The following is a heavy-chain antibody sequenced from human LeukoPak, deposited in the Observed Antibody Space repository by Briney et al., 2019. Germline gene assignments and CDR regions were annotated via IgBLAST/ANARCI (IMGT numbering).Heavy chain of an antibody. J-gene: IGHJ4*02. V-gene: IGHV3-7*01. D-gene: IGHD5-18*01. CDR1: GFTFSSYW. CDR2: IKQDGSEK. CDR3: ARILDTAMVPYYFDY. Sequence: GGSLRLSCEASGFTFSSYWMSWVRQAPGKGLEWVANIKQDGSEKYYVDSVKGRFTISRDNAKNSLYLQMNSLRAEDTAVYYCARILDTAMVPYYFDYWGQGTLVTVSS.